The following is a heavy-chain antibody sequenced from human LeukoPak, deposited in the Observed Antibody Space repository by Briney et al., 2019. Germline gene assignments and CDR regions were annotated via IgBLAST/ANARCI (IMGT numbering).Heavy chain of an antibody. J-gene: IGHJ4*02. CDR2: ISGSGGST. Sequence: GRSLRLSCAAFGFTFSTYAMTWVRQAPGKGLEWVSFISGSGGSTYYADSVKGRFTISRDNSKNTLYLQMNSLRGEDTAVYYCAKGLGYSYGADYWGQGTLVTVSS. CDR1: GFTFSTYA. D-gene: IGHD5-18*01. V-gene: IGHV3-23*01. CDR3: AKGLGYSYGADY.